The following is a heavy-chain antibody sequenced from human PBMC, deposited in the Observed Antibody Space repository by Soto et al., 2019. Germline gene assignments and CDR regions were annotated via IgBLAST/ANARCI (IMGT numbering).Heavy chain of an antibody. D-gene: IGHD3-22*01. V-gene: IGHV1-46*01. CDR2: INPSGGST. CDR3: ARDDFSDYYDSSGYYVY. CDR1: GYTFTSYY. Sequence: QVQLVQSGAEVKKPGALVKVSCKASGYTFTSYYMHWVRQAPGQGLEWMGIINPSGGSTSYAQKFQGRVTMTRDTSTSTVYMELSSLRSEDTAVYYCARDDFSDYYDSSGYYVYWGQGTLVTVSS. J-gene: IGHJ4*02.